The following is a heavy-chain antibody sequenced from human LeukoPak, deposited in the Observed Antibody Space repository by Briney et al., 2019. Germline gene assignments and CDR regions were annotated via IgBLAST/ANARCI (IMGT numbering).Heavy chain of an antibody. V-gene: IGHV3-23*01. CDR3: AKDYYDSSGYSFHLYDY. CDR1: GFTFSSYA. Sequence: GGSLRLSCAASGFTFSSYAMSWVRQAPGKGLEWVSAISGSGGSTYYADSVKGRFTISRDNSKNTLYLQMNSLRAEDTVVYYCAKDYYDSSGYSFHLYDYWGQGTLVTVSS. J-gene: IGHJ4*02. D-gene: IGHD3-22*01. CDR2: ISGSGGST.